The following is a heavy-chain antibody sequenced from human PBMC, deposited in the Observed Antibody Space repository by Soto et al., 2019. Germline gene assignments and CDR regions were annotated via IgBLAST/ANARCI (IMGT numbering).Heavy chain of an antibody. V-gene: IGHV1-69*13. D-gene: IGHD5-18*01. CDR1: GGIFSSYA. CDR3: ARPGRYSYRLDAFDI. CDR2: IIPIFGTA. J-gene: IGHJ3*02. Sequence: SVKVPCKASGGIFSSYAISLVRQAPGQGLEWVGGIIPIFGTANYAQKFQGRFTIIADESTSTACMELSSLRSDDTAGRFCARPGRYSYRLDAFDIWGQGTMVTVSS.